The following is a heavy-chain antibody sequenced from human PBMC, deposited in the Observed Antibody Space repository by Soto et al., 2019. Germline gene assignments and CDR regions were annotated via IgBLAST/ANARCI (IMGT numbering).Heavy chain of an antibody. CDR2: IYYSGST. CDR3: ARAWGEAFDY. D-gene: IGHD3-16*01. V-gene: IGHV4-59*01. CDR1: GGSISSYY. J-gene: IGHJ4*02. Sequence: SETLSLTCTVSGGSISSYYWSGIRQPPGKGLEWIGYIYYSGSTNYNPSLKSRVTISVDTSKNQFSLKLSSVTAADTAVYYCARAWGEAFDYWGQGTLVTVSS.